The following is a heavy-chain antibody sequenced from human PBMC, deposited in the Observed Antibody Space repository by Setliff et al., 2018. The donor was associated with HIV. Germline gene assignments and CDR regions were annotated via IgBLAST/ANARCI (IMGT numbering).Heavy chain of an antibody. V-gene: IGHV4-39*02. J-gene: IGHJ4*02. CDR3: AREGDGIDF. CDR2: GHYTGNT. Sequence: SETLSLTCAVSGVSVNNDDDYWGWIRQPPGKGLEWIGSGHYTGNTYTSPSLKSRATISLDASKNKISLKLTSVTSADTAVYYCAREGDGIDFWGQGTLVTVSS. D-gene: IGHD2-21*02. CDR1: GVSVNNDDDY.